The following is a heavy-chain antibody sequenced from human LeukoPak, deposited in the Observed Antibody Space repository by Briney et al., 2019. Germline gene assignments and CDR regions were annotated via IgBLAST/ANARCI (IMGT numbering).Heavy chain of an antibody. CDR1: GFTFGDYA. J-gene: IGHJ6*02. D-gene: IGHD4-23*01. Sequence: PGGSLRLSCTASGFTFGDYAMSWFRQAPGKGLEWVGFIRSKAYGGTTEYAASVKGRFTISRDESKSIAYLQMNSLKTEDTAVYYCTRDGSTVVDYYYGMDVWGQGTTVTVSS. V-gene: IGHV3-49*03. CDR3: TRDGSTVVDYYYGMDV. CDR2: IRSKAYGGTT.